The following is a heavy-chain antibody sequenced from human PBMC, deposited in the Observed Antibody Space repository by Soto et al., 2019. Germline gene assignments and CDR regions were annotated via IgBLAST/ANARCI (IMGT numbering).Heavy chain of an antibody. CDR3: ARQAGGYYYGWLDP. Sequence: PSETLSLTCTVSGGSILDSTYYWAWIRQSPGKSQKWIGTIFYSGGTFYTPSLKSRVTMSVDTSNNQFSLKLCSVSAADTAVYYCARQAGGYYYGWLDPWGQGTLVTSP. D-gene: IGHD3-22*01. CDR2: IFYSGGT. CDR1: GGSILDSTYY. J-gene: IGHJ5*02. V-gene: IGHV4-39*01.